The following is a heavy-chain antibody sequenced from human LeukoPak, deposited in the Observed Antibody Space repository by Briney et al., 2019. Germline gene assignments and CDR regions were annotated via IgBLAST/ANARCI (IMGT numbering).Heavy chain of an antibody. CDR2: ISGSGFST. CDR1: GFTFSSYA. Sequence: GGSLRLSCAASGFTFSSYAMSWVRQAPGKGLEWVSAISGSGFSTYYADSVKGRFTISRDNSKNTLYLQMNSLRAEDTAVYYCAKGPRSDIVVVVAALELDYWGQGTLVTVSS. J-gene: IGHJ4*02. D-gene: IGHD2-15*01. V-gene: IGHV3-23*01. CDR3: AKGPRSDIVVVVAALELDY.